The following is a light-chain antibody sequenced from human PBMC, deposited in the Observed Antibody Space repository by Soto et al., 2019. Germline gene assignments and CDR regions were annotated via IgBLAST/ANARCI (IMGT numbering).Light chain of an antibody. CDR3: QQYNNWPTWT. CDR2: GAS. Sequence: VVLTQSPATLSLSPGERAILSCRASHSVSSSYLAWYQQKPGQAPRLLIYGASTRATGIPARFSGSGSETEFTLTISSLQAEDSAVYFCQQYNNWPTWTFGQGTKVDIK. CDR1: HSVSSSY. V-gene: IGKV3-15*01. J-gene: IGKJ1*01.